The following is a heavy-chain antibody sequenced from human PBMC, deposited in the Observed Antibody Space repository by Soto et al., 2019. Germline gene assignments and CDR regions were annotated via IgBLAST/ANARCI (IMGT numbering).Heavy chain of an antibody. Sequence: QVQLQESGPGLVKPSQTLSLTCTVSGGSISSGGYYWSWIRQHPGKGLEWIGYIYYSGSTYYNPSLKSRVTISVDTSKNQFSMKMSSVTAADTAVYYCARDPGTHDYGGKSLAFDPWGQGTLVTVSS. CDR1: GGSISSGGYY. J-gene: IGHJ5*02. CDR3: ARDPGTHDYGGKSLAFDP. D-gene: IGHD4-17*01. V-gene: IGHV4-31*03. CDR2: IYYSGST.